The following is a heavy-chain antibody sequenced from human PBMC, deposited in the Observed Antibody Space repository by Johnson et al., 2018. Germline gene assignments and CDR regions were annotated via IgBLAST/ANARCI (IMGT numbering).Heavy chain of an antibody. Sequence: VQLVESGGGLVQPGGSLRLSCAASGFTVSSNYMSWVRQAPGKGLEWVSGISWNSGSIGYADSVKGRFTISRDNAKNSLYLQMNSLRAEDTAVYYCAKDRYSSGREYFQHWGQGTLVTVSS. CDR1: GFTVSSNY. D-gene: IGHD6-19*01. J-gene: IGHJ1*01. CDR3: AKDRYSSGREYFQH. V-gene: IGHV3-48*04. CDR2: ISWNSGSI.